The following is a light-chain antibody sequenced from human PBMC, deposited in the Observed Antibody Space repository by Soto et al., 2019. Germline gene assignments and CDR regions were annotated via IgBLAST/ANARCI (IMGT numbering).Light chain of an antibody. J-gene: IGKJ1*01. V-gene: IGKV1-5*01. CDR3: QQYKTYSTWT. Sequence: DIQMTQSPTTLSASVGDRVTITCRASHSLIKWLAWYQQKPGKAPKLLIYEASNLESGVPSRFSGSGSGTEFTLTISSLQPEDSATYFCQQYKTYSTWTFGQGTKVDIK. CDR2: EAS. CDR1: HSLIKW.